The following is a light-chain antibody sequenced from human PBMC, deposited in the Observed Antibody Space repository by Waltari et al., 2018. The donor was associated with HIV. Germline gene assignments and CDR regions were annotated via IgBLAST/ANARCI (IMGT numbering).Light chain of an antibody. V-gene: IGKV3-15*01. Sequence: EIVMTQSPATLSVSPGERATLSCRASQSVSSNLAWYHQKPGQAPRLLIYGASTRATGIPARFSGSGSGTEFTLTVSSLQSEDFAVYYCQQYINWPHTFGQGTKVEIK. CDR1: QSVSSN. CDR2: GAS. J-gene: IGKJ1*01. CDR3: QQYINWPHT.